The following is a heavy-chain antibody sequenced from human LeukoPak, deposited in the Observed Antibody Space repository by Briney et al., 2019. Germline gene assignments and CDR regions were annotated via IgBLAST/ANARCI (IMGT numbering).Heavy chain of an antibody. J-gene: IGHJ4*02. CDR1: GYTFTNYY. Sequence: ASVKVSCKASGYTFTNYYMHWVRQAPGQGPEWMGVINPSSGSTTYAQKFQDRVTMTRDTSTSTDYMEVSSLRSEDTAMYYCARGDAGSFSGYDYWGQGTLVTVSS. CDR2: INPSSGST. V-gene: IGHV1-46*01. D-gene: IGHD1-26*01. CDR3: ARGDAGSFSGYDY.